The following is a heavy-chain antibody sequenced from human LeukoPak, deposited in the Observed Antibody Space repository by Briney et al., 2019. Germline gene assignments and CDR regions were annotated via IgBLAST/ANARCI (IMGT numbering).Heavy chain of an antibody. CDR1: GFTFSSYW. J-gene: IGHJ4*02. V-gene: IGHV3-7*01. CDR3: XXVLSGSYPVDY. CDR2: IKQDGSEK. D-gene: IGHD1-26*01. Sequence: GGSLRLSCAASGFTFSSYWMSWVRQAPGKGLEWVANIKQDGSEKYYVDSVKGRFTISRDNAKNSLYLQMNSLRAEDTAVYYXXXVLSGSYPVDYWGQGTLVTVSS.